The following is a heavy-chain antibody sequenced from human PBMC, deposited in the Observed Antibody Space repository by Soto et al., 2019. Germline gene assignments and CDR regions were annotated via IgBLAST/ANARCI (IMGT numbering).Heavy chain of an antibody. J-gene: IGHJ4*02. V-gene: IGHV5-10-1*01. CDR2: IDPSDSQT. CDR3: ARQIYDSDTGPNFQYYFDS. CDR1: GYSFAGYW. D-gene: IGHD3-22*01. Sequence: GEFLKISCKGSGYSFAGYWITWVRQKPGKGLEWMGRIDPSDSQTYYSPSFRGHVTISVTKSITTVFLQWSSLRASDTAMYYCARQIYDSDTGPNFQYYFDSWGQGTPVTVS.